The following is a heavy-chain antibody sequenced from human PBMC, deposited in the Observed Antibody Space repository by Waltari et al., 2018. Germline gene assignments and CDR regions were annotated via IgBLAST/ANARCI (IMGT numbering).Heavy chain of an antibody. CDR2: ISSSGSTI. Sequence: EVQLVESGGGLAQPGGSLRLSCAASGFTFSSYEMNWVRQAPGKGLEWVSYISSSGSTIYYADSVKGRFTISRDNAKNSLYLQMNSLRAEDTAVYYCASSNRINWFDPWGQGTLVTVSS. D-gene: IGHD4-4*01. J-gene: IGHJ5*02. V-gene: IGHV3-48*03. CDR1: GFTFSSYE. CDR3: ASSNRINWFDP.